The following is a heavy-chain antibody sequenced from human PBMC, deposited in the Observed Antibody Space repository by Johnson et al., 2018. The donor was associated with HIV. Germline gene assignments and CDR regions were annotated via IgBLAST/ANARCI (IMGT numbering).Heavy chain of an antibody. D-gene: IGHD6-6*01. V-gene: IGHV3-7*03. CDR3: AKAKYSSSADAFDI. CDR2: IKQDGSEK. J-gene: IGHJ3*02. Sequence: MQLVESGGCLVQPGGSLRLSCAASGFTFSSYWMSWVRQAPGKGLEWVANIKQDGSEKYYVDSVKGRFHISRDNDKTSLDLQMNSLRLEDTAFYFCAKAKYSSSADAFDIWGQGTMVTVSS. CDR1: GFTFSSYW.